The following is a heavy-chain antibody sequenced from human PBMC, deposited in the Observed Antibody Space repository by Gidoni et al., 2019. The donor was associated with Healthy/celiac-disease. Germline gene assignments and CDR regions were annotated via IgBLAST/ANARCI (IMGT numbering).Heavy chain of an antibody. J-gene: IGHJ3*02. CDR3: AISRGPTVTSAIDI. CDR2: IYHSGST. Sequence: QVQLQESGPGLVTPSETLSLTCAVSGYSISSGYYWGWIRQPPGKGLEWIGSIYHSGSTYYNPSLKSRGTISVDTSKNQFSLKLSSVTAADTAVYYCAISRGPTVTSAIDIWGQGTMVTVSS. D-gene: IGHD4-17*01. V-gene: IGHV4-38-2*01. CDR1: GYSISSGYY.